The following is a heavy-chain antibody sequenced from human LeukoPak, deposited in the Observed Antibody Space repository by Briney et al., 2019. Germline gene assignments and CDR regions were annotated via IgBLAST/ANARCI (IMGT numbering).Heavy chain of an antibody. J-gene: IGHJ6*02. CDR3: ARAHGSGTYYYYYGMDV. CDR2: IYHSGST. V-gene: IGHV4-30-2*01. CDR1: GGSISSGGYS. D-gene: IGHD3-10*01. Sequence: TSETPSLTCAVSGGSISSGGYSWSWIRQPPGKGLEWIGYIYHSGSTYYNPSLKSRVTISVDRSKNQFSLKLSSVTAADTAVYYCARAHGSGTYYYYYGMDVWGQGTTVTVSS.